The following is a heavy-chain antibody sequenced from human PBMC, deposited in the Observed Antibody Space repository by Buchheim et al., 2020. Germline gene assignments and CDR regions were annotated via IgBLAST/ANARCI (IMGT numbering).Heavy chain of an antibody. V-gene: IGHV1-3*01. CDR1: GYSFISFA. CDR3: ARTFPFDY. D-gene: IGHD3-3*02. CDR2: VNAGNGNT. J-gene: IGHJ4*02. Sequence: QVQLVQSGAEVRKPGASVKISCKASGYSFISFAIHWVRQAPGQGLEWMGWVNAGNGNTGYSQNFQGRVSITADKTASKAYMELKSLTSEDTAVYYCARTFPFDYWGQGT.